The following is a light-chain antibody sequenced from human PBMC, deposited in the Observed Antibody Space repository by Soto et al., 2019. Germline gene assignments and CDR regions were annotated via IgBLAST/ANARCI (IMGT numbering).Light chain of an antibody. Sequence: EIVLTQSPGTLSLSPGARATVSCRASQRLSSSYLAWYQQTPGQAPRLLIYGTSIRATGIPDRFSGSGSGTDFTLTITRLEPEDFAVYYCQRFGTSPPWTFGQGTKVDI. CDR3: QRFGTSPPWT. CDR1: QRLSSSY. CDR2: GTS. V-gene: IGKV3-20*01. J-gene: IGKJ1*01.